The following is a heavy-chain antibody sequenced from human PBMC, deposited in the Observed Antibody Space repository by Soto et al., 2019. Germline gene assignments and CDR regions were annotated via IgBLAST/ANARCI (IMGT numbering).Heavy chain of an antibody. CDR2: VSSDGRTT. Sequence: QVQLVDSGGGVVQPGRSLRLSCAASGFTFSSYALHWVRQAPGKGLEWVAVVSSDGRTTFYADSVRGRFTISRDNSKDTLVLQMDSLRPEDSAIYYCAKDRKPGYSSSWADYWGQGTLVTVSS. V-gene: IGHV3-30*04. CDR1: GFTFSSYA. CDR3: AKDRKPGYSSSWADY. J-gene: IGHJ4*02. D-gene: IGHD6-13*01.